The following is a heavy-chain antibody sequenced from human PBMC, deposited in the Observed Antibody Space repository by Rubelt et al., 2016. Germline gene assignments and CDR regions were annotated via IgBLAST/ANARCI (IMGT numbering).Heavy chain of an antibody. CDR2: IYSGGST. J-gene: IGHJ2*01. CDR3: ARDRVAAAGTSWYFDL. Sequence: VSSNYMSWVRQAPGKGLEWVSVIYSGGSTYYADSVKGRFTISRHNSKNTLYLQMNSLRAEDTAVYYCARDRVAAAGTSWYFDLWGRGTLVTVPS. CDR1: VSSNY. D-gene: IGHD6-13*01. V-gene: IGHV3-53*04.